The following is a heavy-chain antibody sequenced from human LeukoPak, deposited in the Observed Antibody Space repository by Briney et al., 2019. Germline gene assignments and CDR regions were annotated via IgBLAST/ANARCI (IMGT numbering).Heavy chain of an antibody. CDR3: ASVSPTTATFDY. Sequence: ASVKVSCKASGYTFTGYYMHWVRQAPGKGLEWMGWINSNSGGTHYAQKFQGRVTNTRDTTISTAYMGLSRARSDDTAVYYCASVSPTTATFDYWGQGTLVTISS. J-gene: IGHJ4*02. CDR2: INSNSGGT. CDR1: GYTFTGYY. D-gene: IGHD1-26*01. V-gene: IGHV1-2*02.